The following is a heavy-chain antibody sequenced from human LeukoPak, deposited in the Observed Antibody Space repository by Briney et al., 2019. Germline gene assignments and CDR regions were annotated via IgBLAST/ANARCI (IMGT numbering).Heavy chain of an antibody. Sequence: ASVKVSCKASGYTFTGYHIHWVRQAPGQGLEWMGWINPKNGGTRFAQKFQGRVTMTRDTSISTAYMELNSLRSDDTAVYYCARHSPNSGSYVSPPWWAFDIWGQGTMVTVSS. D-gene: IGHD1-26*01. CDR3: ARHSPNSGSYVSPPWWAFDI. CDR1: GYTFTGYH. CDR2: INPKNGGT. J-gene: IGHJ3*02. V-gene: IGHV1-2*02.